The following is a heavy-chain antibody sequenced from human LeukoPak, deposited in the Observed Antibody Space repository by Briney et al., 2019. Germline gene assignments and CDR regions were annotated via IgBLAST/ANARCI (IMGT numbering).Heavy chain of an antibody. CDR3: AKLRGERYCSSTSCYTPGFDY. V-gene: IGHV3-23*01. D-gene: IGHD2-2*02. CDR2: ISGSGGGT. Sequence: GGYLRLSCAASGFTFSSYAMSWVRQAPGKGLEWVSTISGSGGGTYYADSVKGRFTISRDNSKHTLYLQMNSLRAEDTAVYYCAKLRGERYCSSTSCYTPGFDYWGQGTLVTVSS. J-gene: IGHJ4*02. CDR1: GFTFSSYA.